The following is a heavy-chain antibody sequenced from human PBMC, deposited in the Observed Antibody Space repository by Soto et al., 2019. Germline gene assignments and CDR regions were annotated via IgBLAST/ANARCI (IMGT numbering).Heavy chain of an antibody. CDR3: TRHEGYGMDV. CDR1: GYTFSDSA. J-gene: IGHJ6*04. V-gene: IGHV3-73*02. Sequence: EVQLVESGGGLVQPGGSLKLSCAASGYTFSDSAVHWVRQASGKGLEWVGRIRNKVNSYATAYAASAKGRFTISRDESKNTAYLQMNSLTAEDTAVYYCTRHEGYGMDVWGKGTKVTVSS. CDR2: IRNKVNSYAT.